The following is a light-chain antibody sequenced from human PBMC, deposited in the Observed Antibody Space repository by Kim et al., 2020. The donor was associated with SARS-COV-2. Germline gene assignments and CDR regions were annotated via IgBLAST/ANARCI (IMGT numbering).Light chain of an antibody. Sequence: QPVLTQSPSASASLGASVKLTCTLSSGHSTYAIAWHQQHPEKGPRYLMKLDSDGSHNKGDGIPDRFSGSSSWAERYLIISSLQSEDEADYYCQTWGTGIRVFGGGTKLTVL. CDR1: SGHSTYA. CDR3: QTWGTGIRV. J-gene: IGLJ3*02. V-gene: IGLV4-69*01. CDR2: LDSDGSH.